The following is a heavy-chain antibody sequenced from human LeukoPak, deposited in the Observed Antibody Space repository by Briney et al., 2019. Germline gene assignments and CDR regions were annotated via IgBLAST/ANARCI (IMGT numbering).Heavy chain of an antibody. J-gene: IGHJ4*02. CDR2: INQDGGEK. D-gene: IGHD1-26*01. CDR1: GFTFSTYW. V-gene: IGHV3-7*01. Sequence: GGSLRLSCAASGFTFSTYWMTWVCQAPGKGLEWVAHINQDGGEKNYVDSVQGGLTISREKAKKSLYMQMNRLRAEDTALYNCARDQGAPGDSSGQGALVTVSA. CDR3: ARDQGAPGDS.